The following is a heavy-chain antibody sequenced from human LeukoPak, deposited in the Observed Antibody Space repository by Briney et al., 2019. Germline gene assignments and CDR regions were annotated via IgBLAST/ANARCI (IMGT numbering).Heavy chain of an antibody. V-gene: IGHV4-30-2*01. CDR1: GGSISSGGYS. D-gene: IGHD6-6*01. CDR2: IYHSGST. CDR3: ARGDWSSSIDY. J-gene: IGHJ4*02. Sequence: TLSLTCAVSGGSISSGGYSWSWIRQPPGKGLEWIGYIYHSGSTYYNPSLKSRVTISVDRSKNQFSLKLSSVTAADTAVYYCARGDWSSSIDYWGQGTLVTVSS.